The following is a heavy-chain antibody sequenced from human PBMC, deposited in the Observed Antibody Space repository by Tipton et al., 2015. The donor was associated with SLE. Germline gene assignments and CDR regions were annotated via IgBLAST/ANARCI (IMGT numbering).Heavy chain of an antibody. CDR3: ARHHYSNYVHDY. J-gene: IGHJ4*02. V-gene: IGHV4-59*07. CDR2: IYYRGST. Sequence: TLSLTCTVSGGSISSHYWSWIRQPPGKGLEWIGYIYYRGSTNYNPSLKSRVTISVDTSKNQFSLKLSSVTAADTAVYYCARHHYSNYVHDYWGQGTLVTVSS. D-gene: IGHD4-11*01. CDR1: GGSISSHY.